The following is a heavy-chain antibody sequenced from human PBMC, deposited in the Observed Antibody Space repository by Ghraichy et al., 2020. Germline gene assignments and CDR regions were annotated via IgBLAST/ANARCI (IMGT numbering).Heavy chain of an antibody. J-gene: IGHJ6*02. CDR3: ARGRGKNPGIGMDV. CDR2: ISSSSSTI. V-gene: IGHV3-48*02. CDR1: GFTLSDYT. D-gene: IGHD1-14*01. Sequence: GGSLRLSCAASGFTLSDYTMNWVRLAPGKGLEWVSYISSSSSTIYYAESVKGRFTISRDNAKNSLYLQMNSLRDEDTAVYYCARGRGKNPGIGMDVWGQGTTATVSS.